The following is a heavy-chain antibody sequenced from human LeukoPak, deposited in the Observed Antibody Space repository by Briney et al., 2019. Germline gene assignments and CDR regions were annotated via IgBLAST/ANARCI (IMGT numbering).Heavy chain of an antibody. J-gene: IGHJ2*01. CDR3: ARGRGTTTGTTALRWVRGYFDL. CDR2: INHSGST. CDR1: GGSLSGYY. Sequence: SETLSLTCAVYGGSLSGYYWSWIRQPPGKGLEWIGEINHSGSTNYNPSLKSRVTISVDTSKNQFSLKLSSVTAADTAVYYCARGRGTTTGTTALRWVRGYFDLWGRGTLVTVSS. D-gene: IGHD1-1*01. V-gene: IGHV4-34*01.